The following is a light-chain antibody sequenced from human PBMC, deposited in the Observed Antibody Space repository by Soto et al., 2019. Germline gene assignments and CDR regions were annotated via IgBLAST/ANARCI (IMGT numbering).Light chain of an antibody. Sequence: QSVLTQPPSVSAAPGQKVTISCSVSSSNIGGNSVSWYQQLPGTAPKLLIYDDNKRPSGIPDRFSGSKSGTSATLGITGFQTGDEADYYCGSWDSSLSAYVFETGTKVTVL. CDR1: SSNIGGNS. J-gene: IGLJ1*01. V-gene: IGLV1-51*01. CDR2: DDN. CDR3: GSWDSSLSAYV.